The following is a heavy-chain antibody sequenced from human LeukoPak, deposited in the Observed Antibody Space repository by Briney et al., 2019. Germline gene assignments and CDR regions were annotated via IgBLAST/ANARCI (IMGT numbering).Heavy chain of an antibody. CDR2: SYYSGST. Sequence: SETLSLTCTVSGGSISSSSYYWGWIRQPPGTGLEWIGSSYYSGSTYYNPSLKSRVTISVDTYKNQFSLKLSSVTAADTAVYYCARAIAAAASPYYYGMDVWGQGTTVTVSS. CDR3: ARAIAAAASPYYYGMDV. CDR1: GGSISSSSYY. V-gene: IGHV4-39*07. D-gene: IGHD6-13*01. J-gene: IGHJ6*02.